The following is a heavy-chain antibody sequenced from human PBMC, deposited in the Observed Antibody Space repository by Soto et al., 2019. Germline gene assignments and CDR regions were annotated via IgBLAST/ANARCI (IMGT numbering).Heavy chain of an antibody. V-gene: IGHV3-30*18. CDR2: ISHDGTVQ. Sequence: QVQLVESGGGVVQPGRSLRLSCAASGFTFSNFGMHWVRQAPGKGLEWVSVISHDGTVQYYADSVKDRFTISRDNSKYTLYLQMNSPRADDTAVYFCAKEPEVRRSAWVFHHWGQGTLAIVSS. J-gene: IGHJ1*01. CDR3: AKEPEVRRSAWVFHH. CDR1: GFTFSNFG. D-gene: IGHD6-19*01.